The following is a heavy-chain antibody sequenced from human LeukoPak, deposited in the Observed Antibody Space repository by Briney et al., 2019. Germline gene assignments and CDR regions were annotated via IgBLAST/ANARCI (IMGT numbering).Heavy chain of an antibody. J-gene: IGHJ6*04. CDR2: ISYDGGNK. CDR1: GFTFSSYG. Sequence: PGRSLRLSCAASGFTFSSYGMHWVRQAPGKGLEWVAVISYDGGNKYYADSVKGRFTISRDNSKNTLYLQMNSLRAEDTAVYYCAKSSYSSSWYVFYYGMDVWGKGTTVTVSS. D-gene: IGHD6-13*01. CDR3: AKSSYSSSWYVFYYGMDV. V-gene: IGHV3-30*18.